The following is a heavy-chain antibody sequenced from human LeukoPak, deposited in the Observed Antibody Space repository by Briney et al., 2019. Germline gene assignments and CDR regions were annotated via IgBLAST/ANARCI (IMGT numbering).Heavy chain of an antibody. CDR1: GGSISTSSYY. J-gene: IGHJ4*02. Sequence: SETLSLTCTVSGGSISTSSYYWGWLRQPPGKGLEWIATIYYSGSTYYNPSLKSRVTISVDTSKNQFSLKVNSVTAADTAVYFCATIAWGGYYDHWGQGTLVTVSS. CDR3: ATIAWGGYYDH. V-gene: IGHV4-39*01. CDR2: IYYSGST. D-gene: IGHD3-3*01.